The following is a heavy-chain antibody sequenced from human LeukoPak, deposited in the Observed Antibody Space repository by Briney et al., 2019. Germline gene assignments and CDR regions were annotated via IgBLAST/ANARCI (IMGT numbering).Heavy chain of an antibody. V-gene: IGHV4-34*01. CDR1: GGSFSGYY. CDR3: ARGRGRLPLN. Sequence: SETLSPTCAVYGGSFSGYYWTWIRQPPGKGLEWIGSIYHSGSTYYNPSLKSRVTISVDTSKNQFSLKLSSVTAADTAVYYCARGRGRLPLNWGQGTLVTVSS. D-gene: IGHD1-26*01. J-gene: IGHJ4*02. CDR2: IYHSGST.